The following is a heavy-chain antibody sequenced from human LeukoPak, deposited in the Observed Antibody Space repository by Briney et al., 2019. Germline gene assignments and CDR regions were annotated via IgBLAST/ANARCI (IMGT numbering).Heavy chain of an antibody. Sequence: GGSLRLSCAASGFTFSSYTMTWVRQAPGKGLKWVSTITTGDGNTYYADSVKGRFTVFRDDSKNTLYLQMNSLRAEGTAVYYCAKDGGLWVSAHWGDSWGRGTLVTVSS. D-gene: IGHD7-27*01. V-gene: IGHV3-23*01. J-gene: IGHJ4*02. CDR2: ITTGDGNT. CDR1: GFTFSSYT. CDR3: AKDGGLWVSAHWGDS.